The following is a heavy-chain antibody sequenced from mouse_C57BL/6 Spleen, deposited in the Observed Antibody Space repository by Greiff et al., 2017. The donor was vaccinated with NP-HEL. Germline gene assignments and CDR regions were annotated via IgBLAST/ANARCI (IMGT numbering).Heavy chain of an antibody. Sequence: QVQLQQPGAELVRPGSSVKLSCKASGYTFTSYCMDWVKQRPGQGLEWIGNIYPSDSETHYNQKFKDKATLTVDKSSSTAYMQLSSLTSEDSAVYYCARKGYYYGSSYYAMDYWGQGTSVTVSS. D-gene: IGHD1-1*01. CDR1: GYTFTSYC. CDR2: IYPSDSET. J-gene: IGHJ4*01. CDR3: ARKGYYYGSSYYAMDY. V-gene: IGHV1-61*01.